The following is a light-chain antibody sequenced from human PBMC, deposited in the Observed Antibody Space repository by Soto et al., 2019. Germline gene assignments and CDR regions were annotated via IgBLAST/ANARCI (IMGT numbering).Light chain of an antibody. J-gene: IGLJ2*01. Sequence: QSVLTQPASVSGSPGQSITISCIETTSDFGTKKFFSWYQQQPGKAPKLIIYEGTKRPSGVSSRFSGSKSGNTASLTVSGLQGDDEADYFCCLYTSFFSVFGGGTKLTVL. V-gene: IGLV2-23*01. CDR2: EGT. CDR1: TSDFGTKKF. CDR3: CLYTSFFSV.